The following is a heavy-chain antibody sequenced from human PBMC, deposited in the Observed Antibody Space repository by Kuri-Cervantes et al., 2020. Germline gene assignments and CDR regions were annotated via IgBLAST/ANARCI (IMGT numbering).Heavy chain of an antibody. CDR3: ARAARRPYSYYFDY. CDR2: INSDGSST. D-gene: IGHD2-15*01. V-gene: IGHV3-74*01. J-gene: IGHJ4*02. CDR1: GFTFSSFW. Sequence: GESLKISCAASGFTFSSFWMHWVRQAPGKGLVWVSRINSDGSSTNYADSVKGRFTISRDNAKNTLYLQMNSLRAEDTAVYYCARAARRPYSYYFDYWGQGTLVTVSS.